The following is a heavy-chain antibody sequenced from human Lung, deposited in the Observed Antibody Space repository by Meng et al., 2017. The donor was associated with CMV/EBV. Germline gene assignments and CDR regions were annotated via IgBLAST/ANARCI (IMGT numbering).Heavy chain of an antibody. D-gene: IGHD2-8*02. CDR2: IFYDGNT. V-gene: IGHV4-39*01. CDR1: GGSIRSTSYY. Sequence: SETLSLXXTVSGGSIRSTSYYWGWIRQPPGKGLEWIGSIFYDGNTYYNPSLKSRVTISVDTSKNQFSVTLSSVTAADTAVYYCASFCMWGTGYYYYGMAVWGQGXTVTVSS. J-gene: IGHJ6*02. CDR3: ASFCMWGTGYYYYGMAV.